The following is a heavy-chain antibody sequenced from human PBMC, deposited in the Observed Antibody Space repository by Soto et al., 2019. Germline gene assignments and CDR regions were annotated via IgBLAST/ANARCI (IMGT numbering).Heavy chain of an antibody. CDR3: ARRPITLSGQTLAPLDY. D-gene: IGHD3-10*01. CDR1: GGSISSYY. Sequence: SGTLSLTCTVSGGSISSYYWSWIRQPPGKGLEWIGYIYYSGSTNYNPSLKSRVTISVDTSKNQFSLKLSSVTAADTAVYYCARRPITLSGQTLAPLDYWGQGTLVTVSS. CDR2: IYYSGST. J-gene: IGHJ4*02. V-gene: IGHV4-59*01.